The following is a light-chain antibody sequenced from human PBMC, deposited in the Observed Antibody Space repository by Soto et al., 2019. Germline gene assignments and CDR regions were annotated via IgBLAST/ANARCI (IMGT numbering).Light chain of an antibody. CDR3: QQANSFPRT. Sequence: DIQMTQSPSTLSASVGDRVTITCRASQSVRSWLAWYQQKPGRAPKFLIYDASSLESGVPSRFSGSGSGTDFTLTISSLQPEDFATYYCQQANSFPRTFGQGTKVDI. J-gene: IGKJ1*01. V-gene: IGKV1-12*01. CDR2: DAS. CDR1: QSVRSW.